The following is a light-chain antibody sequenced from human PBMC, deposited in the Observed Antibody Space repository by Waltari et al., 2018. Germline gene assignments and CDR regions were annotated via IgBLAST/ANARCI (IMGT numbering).Light chain of an antibody. CDR3: AAWDDSLNGWV. Sequence: QSVLTQPPSASGTPGQRVTISCSGSSSNIGSNTVNWYQQPPGTAPKLLIYSNNQRPSGVPDRFSGSKSDTSASLAISGLQSEDEADYYCAAWDDSLNGWVFGGGTKLTVL. V-gene: IGLV1-44*01. CDR2: SNN. CDR1: SSNIGSNT. J-gene: IGLJ3*02.